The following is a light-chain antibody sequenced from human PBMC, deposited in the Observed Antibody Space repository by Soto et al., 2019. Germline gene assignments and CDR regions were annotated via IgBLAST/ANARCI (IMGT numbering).Light chain of an antibody. V-gene: IGKV1-9*01. CDR3: QQLNYYPLT. J-gene: IGKJ4*01. CDR2: AAS. CDR1: HNIERW. Sequence: IQMTQSPSTLSASVGDRVTITCRASHNIERWMAWYQQKPGKAPKLLIYAASTLQSGVPSRFSGSGSGTEFTLTITSVQPEDFATYYCQQLNYYPLTFGGGTKVDIK.